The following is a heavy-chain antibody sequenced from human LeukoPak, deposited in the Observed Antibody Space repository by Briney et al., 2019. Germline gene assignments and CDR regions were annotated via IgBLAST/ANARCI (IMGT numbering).Heavy chain of an antibody. D-gene: IGHD3-3*01. CDR1: GFIFRSYA. CDR3: ATFGVIVRNNYLDY. J-gene: IGHJ4*02. CDR2: ITANGDRT. V-gene: IGHV3-23*01. Sequence: GGSLRLSCVGSGFIFRSYAVTWVRQAPGKGLEWVSSITANGDRTSYVDSVKGRFTISRDKSKNTLNLQMSSLRAEDTAVYYCATFGVIVRNNYLDYWGQGALVAVSS.